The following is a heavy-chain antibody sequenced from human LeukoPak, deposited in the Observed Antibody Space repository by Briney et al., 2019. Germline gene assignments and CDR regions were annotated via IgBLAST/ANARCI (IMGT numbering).Heavy chain of an antibody. CDR2: IYYTGST. Sequence: SETLSLTCTVSGGSISGYYWNWIRQPPGKGLEWVGYIYYTGSTIYNPSLKSRVTISLDTSKNQFSLKLNSVTAADTAVYFCARNALTAPHYYYMDVWGKGTTVTVSS. CDR1: GGSISGYY. CDR3: ARNALTAPHYYYMDV. J-gene: IGHJ6*03. D-gene: IGHD1-20*01. V-gene: IGHV4-59*01.